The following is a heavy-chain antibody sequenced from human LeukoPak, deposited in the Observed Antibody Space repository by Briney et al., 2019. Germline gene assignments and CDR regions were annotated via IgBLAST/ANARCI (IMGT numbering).Heavy chain of an antibody. Sequence: PSETLSLTCTVSGGSISSDDYYWSWIRQPPGKGLEWIGYIYYSESTYYNPSLKSRVTMSVDTSRNQFSLKLSSVTAADTAVYYCYGSGIWGQGTLVTVSS. V-gene: IGHV4-30-4*01. J-gene: IGHJ4*02. CDR1: GGSISSDDYY. CDR3: YGSGI. CDR2: IYYSEST. D-gene: IGHD3-10*01.